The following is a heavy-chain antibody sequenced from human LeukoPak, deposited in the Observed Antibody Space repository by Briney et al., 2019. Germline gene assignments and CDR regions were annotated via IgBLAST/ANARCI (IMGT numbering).Heavy chain of an antibody. Sequence: GGSLRLSCAASGFTFDDYAMHWVRQAPGKGLEWVSGISWNSGSIGYADSVKGRFTISRDNAKNSLFLQINSLRAEDTAVYYCANGGTYSSGPWGQGTLVTVSS. J-gene: IGHJ5*02. CDR1: GFTFDDYA. V-gene: IGHV3-9*01. CDR2: ISWNSGSI. D-gene: IGHD3-22*01. CDR3: ANGGTYSSGP.